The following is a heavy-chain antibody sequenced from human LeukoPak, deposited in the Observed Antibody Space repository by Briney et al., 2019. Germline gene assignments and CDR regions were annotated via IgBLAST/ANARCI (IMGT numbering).Heavy chain of an antibody. V-gene: IGHV3-11*01. CDR1: AFTFSDYY. D-gene: IGHD1-26*01. J-gene: IGHJ4*02. CDR3: ARDLSWELPDY. CDR2: ISGSASTI. Sequence: GGSLRLSCAASAFTFSDYYMSWIRQAPGKGLEWVSYISGSASTIYYADSVKGRFTISRDNAKNSLYLQMNSLRAEDTAVYYCARDLSWELPDYWGQGTLVTVSS.